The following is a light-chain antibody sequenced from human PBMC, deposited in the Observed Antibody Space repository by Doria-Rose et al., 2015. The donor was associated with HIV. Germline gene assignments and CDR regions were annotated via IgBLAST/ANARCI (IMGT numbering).Light chain of an antibody. CDR2: DGS. V-gene: IGKV3-20*01. CDR1: QSFSSTY. Sequence: TQSPGTLSLSPGARATLSCRASQSFSSTYLAWYQQKPGQAPSLLIYDGSTRATGIPDRFSDSGSETDFTLTINRLEPEDFALYYCHQYGTSWTFGQGTKVEI. J-gene: IGKJ1*01. CDR3: HQYGTSWT.